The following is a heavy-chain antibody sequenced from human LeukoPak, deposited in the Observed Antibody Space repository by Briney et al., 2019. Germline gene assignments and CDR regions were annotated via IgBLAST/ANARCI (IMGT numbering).Heavy chain of an antibody. CDR3: ARGDPDISFGVVGDAFV. V-gene: IGHV3-21*01. CDR2: VSTSSSYI. D-gene: IGHD3-3*01. Sequence: PSETLSLTCAVSGGPISSNSYYWGWIRQAPGKGLEWVSSVSTSSSYIYYADSVKGRFTISRDNAKKSLYLLMNSLRAEDTAVYYCARGDPDISFGVVGDAFVWGQGTMVTVSS. J-gene: IGHJ3*01. CDR1: GGPISSNS.